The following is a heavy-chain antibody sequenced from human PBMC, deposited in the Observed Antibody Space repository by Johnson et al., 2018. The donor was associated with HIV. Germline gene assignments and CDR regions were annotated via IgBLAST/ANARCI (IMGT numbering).Heavy chain of an antibody. CDR2: INSDGSST. CDR3: ARGVTYYYDSTGYPHAFDI. J-gene: IGHJ3*02. CDR1: GFTFSSYW. V-gene: IGHV3-74*02. D-gene: IGHD3-22*01. Sequence: VQLMESGGGVVQPGRSLRLSCAASGFTFSSYWMHWVRQAPGKGLVWVSRINSDGSSTSYADSVKGRFTISRDNGKNSLYLQMNSLRAEDTALYYCARGVTYYYDSTGYPHAFDIWGQGTMVTVSS.